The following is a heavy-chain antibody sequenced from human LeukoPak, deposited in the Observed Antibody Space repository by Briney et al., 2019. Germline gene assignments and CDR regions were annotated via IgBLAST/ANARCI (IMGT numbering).Heavy chain of an antibody. CDR1: GGSISSSSYY. D-gene: IGHD4-11*01. Sequence: PETLSLTCTVSGGSISSSSYYWGWIRQPPGKGLEWIGSIYYSGSTYYNPSLKSRVTISVDTSKNQFSLKLSSVTAADTAVYYCEREDSNYVDAFDIWGQGTMVTVSS. CDR2: IYYSGST. J-gene: IGHJ3*02. CDR3: EREDSNYVDAFDI. V-gene: IGHV4-39*02.